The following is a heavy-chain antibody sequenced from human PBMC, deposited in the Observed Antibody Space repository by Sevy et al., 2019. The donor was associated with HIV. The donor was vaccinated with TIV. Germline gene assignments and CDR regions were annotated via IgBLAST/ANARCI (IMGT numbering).Heavy chain of an antibody. Sequence: GGSLRLSCTASGFTVNTNYMSWVRQAPEKGLEWVSVIYSGGSTYYADSVKGRFTISRDNSKNTVYLQMNSLRAEGTAVYYCARFSGGSKWTAVDYWVQGTLVTVSS. V-gene: IGHV3-53*01. CDR1: GFTVNTNY. J-gene: IGHJ4*02. D-gene: IGHD2-15*01. CDR2: IYSGGST. CDR3: ARFSGGSKWTAVDY.